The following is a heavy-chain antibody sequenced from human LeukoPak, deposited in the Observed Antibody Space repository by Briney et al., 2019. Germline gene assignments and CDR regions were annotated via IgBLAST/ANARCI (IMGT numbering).Heavy chain of an antibody. Sequence: PGGSLRLSCAASGFTFSSYAMSWVRQAPGKGLEWVANIKQDGSEKYYVDSVKGRFTISRDNAKNSLYLQMNSLRAEDTAVYYCAEGKGHYGSGSYFVRGVNYGMDVWGQGTTVTVSS. D-gene: IGHD3-10*01. J-gene: IGHJ6*02. CDR2: IKQDGSEK. CDR3: AEGKGHYGSGSYFVRGVNYGMDV. V-gene: IGHV3-7*01. CDR1: GFTFSSYA.